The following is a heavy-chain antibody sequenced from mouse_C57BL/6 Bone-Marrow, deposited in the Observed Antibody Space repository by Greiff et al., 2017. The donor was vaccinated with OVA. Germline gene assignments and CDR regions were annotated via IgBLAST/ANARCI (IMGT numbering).Heavy chain of an antibody. D-gene: IGHD4-1*01. V-gene: IGHV5-9-1*02. J-gene: IGHJ3*01. CDR3: TRDRGGTGPFAY. Sequence: DVMLVESGEGLVKPGGSLKLSCAASGFTFSSYAMSWVRQTPEKRLEWVAYISSGGDYIYYADTVKGRFTISRDNARNTLYLQMSSLKSEDTAMYYCTRDRGGTGPFAYWGQGTLVTVSA. CDR2: ISSGGDYI. CDR1: GFTFSSYA.